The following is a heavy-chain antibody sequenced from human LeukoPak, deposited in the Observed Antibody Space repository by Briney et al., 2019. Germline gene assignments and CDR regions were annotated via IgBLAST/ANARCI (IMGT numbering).Heavy chain of an antibody. CDR2: INPSGGST. CDR1: GYTFTGYY. CDR3: ARVGGATTLFDY. Sequence: ASVKVSCKASGYTFTGYYMHWVRQAPGQGLEWMGIINPSGGSTSYAQKFQGRVTMTRDTSTSTVYMELSSLRSEDTAVYYCARVGGATTLFDYWGQGTLVTVSS. D-gene: IGHD1-26*01. J-gene: IGHJ4*02. V-gene: IGHV1-46*01.